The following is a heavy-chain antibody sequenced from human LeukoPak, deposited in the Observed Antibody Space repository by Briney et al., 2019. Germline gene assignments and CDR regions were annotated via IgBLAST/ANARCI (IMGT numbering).Heavy chain of an antibody. J-gene: IGHJ4*02. CDR2: VCGSGNST. CDR3: AKDRDYDFWSGSPSFDY. CDR1: GFTFSGYA. D-gene: IGHD3-3*01. Sequence: GGSLRRYGARSGFTFSGYAMGWVRQAPGKGLEWGSSVCGSGNSTYYADSGKGRLTISRDNSKNTLFLQMNSLRDEDTAVYYCAKDRDYDFWSGSPSFDYWGQGTLVTVSS. V-gene: IGHV3-23*01.